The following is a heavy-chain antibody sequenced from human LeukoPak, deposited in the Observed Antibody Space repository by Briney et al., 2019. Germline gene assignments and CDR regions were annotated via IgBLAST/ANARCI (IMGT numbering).Heavy chain of an antibody. CDR2: MNPNSGNT. Sequence: SVKVSCKASGYTFTSYDINWVRQATGQGLERMGWMNPNSGNTGYAQKFQGRVTMTRNTSISTAYMELSSLRSEDTAVYYCARTLEDIVVVVAANQYNWFDPWGQGTLVTVSS. D-gene: IGHD2-15*01. J-gene: IGHJ5*02. V-gene: IGHV1-8*01. CDR3: ARTLEDIVVVVAANQYNWFDP. CDR1: GYTFTSYD.